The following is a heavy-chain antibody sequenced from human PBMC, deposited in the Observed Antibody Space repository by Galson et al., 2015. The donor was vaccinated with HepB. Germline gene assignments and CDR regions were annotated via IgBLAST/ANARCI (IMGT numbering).Heavy chain of an antibody. CDR2: ISAWNGDT. CDR3: ARGGRFGIAAAGTRGWFDP. CDR1: GYTFNIHG. J-gene: IGHJ5*02. Sequence: SVKVSCKASGYTFNIHGFSWVRQAPGQGPEWMGWISAWNGDTHYAQKFQGRVIMTTYTATSTAYMELRGLRSDDTAVYYCARGGRFGIAAAGTRGWFDPWGQGTLVTVSS. V-gene: IGHV1-18*01. D-gene: IGHD6-13*01.